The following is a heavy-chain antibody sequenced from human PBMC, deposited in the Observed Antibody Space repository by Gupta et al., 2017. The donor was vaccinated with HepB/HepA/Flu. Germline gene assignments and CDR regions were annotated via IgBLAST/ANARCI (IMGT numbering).Heavy chain of an antibody. CDR1: GYSFTGQH. CDR3: ARGGGIALEFDY. Sequence: QVQLVQSGAEVKKPGASVKVSCKASGYSFTGQHIHWVRQAPAQGLEWMGWINPKSGGTNYAQKFQDWVTMSRDTSISTAYMELRSLKSDDTAIYYCARGGGIALEFDYWGQGTLVTVSS. J-gene: IGHJ4*02. CDR2: INPKSGGT. D-gene: IGHD6-13*01. V-gene: IGHV1-2*04.